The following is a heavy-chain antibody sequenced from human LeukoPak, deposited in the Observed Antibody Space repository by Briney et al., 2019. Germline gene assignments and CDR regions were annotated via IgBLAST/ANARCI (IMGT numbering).Heavy chain of an antibody. D-gene: IGHD2-2*01. CDR2: IYYSGNT. J-gene: IGHJ4*02. V-gene: IGHV4-39*07. CDR3: ARGGGGDIVVVPAARLPVVLGYNFDY. CDR1: GLSISSSNSY. Sequence: SETLSLTCTLSGLSISSSNSYWGWLRQPPGKGMEWIGSIYYSGNTYYNASLKSRVSISVDTSKNQFSLKPSSVTAADTAVYYCARGGGGDIVVVPAARLPVVLGYNFDYWGQGTLVTVSS.